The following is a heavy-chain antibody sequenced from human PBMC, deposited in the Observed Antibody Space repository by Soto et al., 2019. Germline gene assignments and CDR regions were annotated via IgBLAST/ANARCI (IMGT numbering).Heavy chain of an antibody. CDR3: ARGIQLWPRLDY. Sequence: PSETLSLTCAVYGGSFSGYYWSWIRQPPGKGLEWIGEINHSGSTNYNPSLESRVTISVDTSKNQFSRKLSSVTAADTAVYYCARGIQLWPRLDYWGQGTLVTVS. J-gene: IGHJ4*02. CDR1: GGSFSGYY. V-gene: IGHV4-34*01. CDR2: INHSGST. D-gene: IGHD5-18*01.